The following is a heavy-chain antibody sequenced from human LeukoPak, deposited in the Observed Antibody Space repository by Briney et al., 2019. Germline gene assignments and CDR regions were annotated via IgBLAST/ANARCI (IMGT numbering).Heavy chain of an antibody. J-gene: IGHJ4*02. CDR2: INPNSGGT. D-gene: IGHD6-19*01. Sequence: ASVKVSCKASGYTFTGYYTHWVRQAPGQGLEWMGWINPNSGGTKYAQKFQGRVTMTRDTSISTAYMGLTRLRSDDTAVFYCAREPFSGGWDYWGQGTLVTVSS. V-gene: IGHV1-2*02. CDR3: AREPFSGGWDY. CDR1: GYTFTGYY.